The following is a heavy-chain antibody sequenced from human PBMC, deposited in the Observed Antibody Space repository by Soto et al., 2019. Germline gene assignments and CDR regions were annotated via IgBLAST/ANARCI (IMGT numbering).Heavy chain of an antibody. D-gene: IGHD2-8*02. CDR3: ARDKITGLFDY. CDR2: INHSGST. CDR1: GGSFSGYY. J-gene: IGHJ4*02. V-gene: IGHV4-34*01. Sequence: PSETLSLTCAVYGGSFSGYYWTWIRQPPGTGLEWIGEINHSGSTNYNPSLKSRVTISVDTSKNQFSLKLTSVTAADTAVYYCARDKITGLFDYWGQGTWSPSP.